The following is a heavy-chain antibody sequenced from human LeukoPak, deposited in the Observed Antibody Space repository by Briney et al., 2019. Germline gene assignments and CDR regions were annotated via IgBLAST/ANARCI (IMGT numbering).Heavy chain of an antibody. D-gene: IGHD4-17*01. J-gene: IGHJ4*02. CDR3: ARGATVTGVGYFDY. V-gene: IGHV3-7*01. CDR1: GFTFSSYW. Sequence: GGSLRLSCAASGFTFSSYWMSWVRQAPGKGLEWVGNIKQDGSETYFVDSVKGRFTISRDNAKNSLYLQMNNLRAEDTAVYYCARGATVTGVGYFDYWGQGTLVTVSS. CDR2: IKQDGSET.